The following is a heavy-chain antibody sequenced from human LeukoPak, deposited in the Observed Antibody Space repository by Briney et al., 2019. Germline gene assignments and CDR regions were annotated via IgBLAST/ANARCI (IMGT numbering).Heavy chain of an antibody. CDR2: IIPILGIA. CDR1: GCTFSSYT. D-gene: IGHD3-22*01. CDR3: ARDTQDYYDSSGYPVL. V-gene: IGHV1-69*04. Sequence: ASVKVSCKASGCTFSSYTISWVRQAPGQGLEWMGRIIPILGIANYAQKFQGRVTITADKSTSTAYMELSSLRSEDTAVYYCARDTQDYYDSSGYPVLWGQGTLVTVSS. J-gene: IGHJ4*02.